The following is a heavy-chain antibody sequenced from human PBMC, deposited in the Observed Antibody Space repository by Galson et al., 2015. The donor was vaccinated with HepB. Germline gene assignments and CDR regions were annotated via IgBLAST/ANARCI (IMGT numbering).Heavy chain of an antibody. J-gene: IGHJ4*02. Sequence: SMRLSCAASGLTFAGYGMQWVRQAPGKGLEWVGVIRYDGSNQHYADYVKGRFTIPRDNSNTIMYLQMNVLETEYTAVSYCAREGRITVTIFDYWGQGSLVTVSS. CDR3: AREGRITVTIFDY. CDR1: GLTFAGYG. V-gene: IGHV3-33*01. D-gene: IGHD5-18*01. CDR2: IRYDGSNQ.